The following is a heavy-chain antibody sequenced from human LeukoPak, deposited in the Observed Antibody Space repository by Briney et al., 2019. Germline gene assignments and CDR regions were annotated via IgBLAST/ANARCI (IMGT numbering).Heavy chain of an antibody. CDR2: IKQDGSEK. D-gene: IGHD3-3*01. Sequence: PGGSLRLSCAASGFTFSSYWMSWVRQAPGKGLEWVANIKQDGSEKYYVDSVKGRFTISRDNAKNSLYLQMNSLRAEDTAVYYCARSYDFWSGSRGYWGQGTLVTVSS. CDR1: GFTFSSYW. V-gene: IGHV3-7*01. CDR3: ARSYDFWSGSRGY. J-gene: IGHJ4*02.